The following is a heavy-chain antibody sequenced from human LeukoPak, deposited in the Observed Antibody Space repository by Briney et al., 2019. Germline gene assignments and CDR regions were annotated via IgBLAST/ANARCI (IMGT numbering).Heavy chain of an antibody. V-gene: IGHV1-3*01. J-gene: IGHJ6*02. D-gene: IGHD1-1*01. CDR1: GYTFTRHY. CDR3: AREFGQSNWNFYYYYGMDV. CDR2: TNAGNGNT. Sequence: ASVKVSCKASGYTFTRHYMHWVRQAPEQRLEWMGWTNAGNGNTKYSQKFQGRVTITRDTSASTAYMELSSLRSEDTAVYYCAREFGQSNWNFYYYYGMDVWGQGTTVTVSS.